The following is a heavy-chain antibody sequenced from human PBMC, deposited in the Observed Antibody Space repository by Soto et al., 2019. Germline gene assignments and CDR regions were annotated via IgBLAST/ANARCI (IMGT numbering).Heavy chain of an antibody. J-gene: IGHJ4*02. Sequence: QVQLVQSGAEVKKPGSSVKVSFKASGGTFSSYAISWVRQAPGQGLEWMGGIIPIFGTANYAQKFQGRVTITADESTSTAYMELSSLRSEDTAVYYCARDLLSGYDARLDYWGQGTLVTVSS. V-gene: IGHV1-69*12. CDR3: ARDLLSGYDARLDY. D-gene: IGHD5-12*01. CDR1: GGTFSSYA. CDR2: IIPIFGTA.